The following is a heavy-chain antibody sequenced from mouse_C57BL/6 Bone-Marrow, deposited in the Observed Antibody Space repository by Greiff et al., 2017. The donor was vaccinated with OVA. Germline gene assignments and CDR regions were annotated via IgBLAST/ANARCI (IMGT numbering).Heavy chain of an antibody. J-gene: IGHJ2*01. Sequence: VQLQESGPELVKPGASVKISCKASGYAFSSSWMNWVKQRPGKGLEWIGRIYPGDGDTNYNGKFKGKATLTADKSSSTAYMQLSSLTSEDSAVYFCAIITTVVAPDYFDYWGQGTTLTVSS. V-gene: IGHV1-82*01. CDR3: AIITTVVAPDYFDY. CDR2: IYPGDGDT. CDR1: GYAFSSSW. D-gene: IGHD1-1*01.